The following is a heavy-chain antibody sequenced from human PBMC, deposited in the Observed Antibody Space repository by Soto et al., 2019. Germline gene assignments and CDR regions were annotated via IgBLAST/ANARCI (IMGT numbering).Heavy chain of an antibody. CDR1: GGSISSYY. CDR3: AVFVVWSGYYHTGGQFDY. D-gene: IGHD3-3*01. V-gene: IGHV4-59*01. J-gene: IGHJ4*02. Sequence: SETLSLTCTVSGGSISSYYWSWIRQPPGKGLEWIGYIYYSGSTNYNPSIKSRVTISVDTSKNQFSLKLSSVTAADTAVYYCAVFVVWSGYYHTGGQFDYWGQGTPVTVSS. CDR2: IYYSGST.